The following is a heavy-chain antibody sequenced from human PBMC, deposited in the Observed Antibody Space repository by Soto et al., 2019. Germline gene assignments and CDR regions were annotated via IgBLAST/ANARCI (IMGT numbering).Heavy chain of an antibody. D-gene: IGHD5-18*01. J-gene: IGHJ4*02. CDR3: ARDNGYSYGYTIDH. Sequence: SETLSLTCNVSGGPLTTYFWSWIREPRGKGLEWIGYVSYFGTTNYNPSLQSRLTISLDTSKTHFSLNLSSVTAADTAVYYCARDNGYSYGYTIDHWGQGTLVTVSS. CDR2: VSYFGTT. CDR1: GGPLTTYF. V-gene: IGHV4-59*01.